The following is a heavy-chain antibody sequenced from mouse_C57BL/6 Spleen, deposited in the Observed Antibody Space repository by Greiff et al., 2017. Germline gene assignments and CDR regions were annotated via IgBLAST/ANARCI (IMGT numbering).Heavy chain of an antibody. Sequence: EVQLVESGGGLVKPGGSLKLSCAASGFTFSSYAMSWVRQTPEKRLEWVATISDGGSYTYYPDNVQGRFTISRDNAKNNLYLQMSHLKSEDTAMYYCARAPFSPGLDFDYWGQGTTLTVSS. CDR2: ISDGGSYT. D-gene: IGHD6-2*01. J-gene: IGHJ2*01. CDR1: GFTFSSYA. CDR3: ARAPFSPGLDFDY. V-gene: IGHV5-4*01.